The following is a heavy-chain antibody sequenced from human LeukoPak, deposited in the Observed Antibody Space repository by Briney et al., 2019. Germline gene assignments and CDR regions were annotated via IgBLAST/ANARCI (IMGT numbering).Heavy chain of an antibody. J-gene: IGHJ4*02. CDR2: ISGSGGST. CDR1: GFTFSNYA. V-gene: IGHV3-23*01. D-gene: IGHD3-22*01. CDR3: AKGKAYYYDASGQYFDY. Sequence: GGSLRLSCAASGFTFSNYAMSWVRQAPGKRLEWVSAISGSGGSTYYADSVKGRFTISRDNSKNTLYLQMNSLRAEDTAVYYCAKGKAYYYDASGQYFDYWGQGTLVTVSS.